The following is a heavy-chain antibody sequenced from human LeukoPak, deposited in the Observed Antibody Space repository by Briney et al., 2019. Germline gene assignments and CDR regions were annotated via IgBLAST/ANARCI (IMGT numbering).Heavy chain of an antibody. Sequence: SEILSLTCTVSGGSTSSYYWSWIRQPPGKGLEWIGYIHYSGFSNYNPSLKSRVTISVDTSKNHFSLKLNFVTAADTAVYYCARDLHGGNSGLGYWGQGTLVTVSS. CDR2: IHYSGFS. V-gene: IGHV4-59*01. CDR1: GGSTSSYY. J-gene: IGHJ1*01. CDR3: ARDLHGGNSGLGY. D-gene: IGHD4-23*01.